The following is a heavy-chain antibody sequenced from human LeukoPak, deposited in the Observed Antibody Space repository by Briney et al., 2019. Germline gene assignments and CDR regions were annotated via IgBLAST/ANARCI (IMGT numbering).Heavy chain of an antibody. Sequence: GGSLRLSCAASGFTFSSYSMNWVRQAPGKGLEWVSVIYSGGSTYYADSVKGRFTISRDNSKNTLYLQMNSLRVEDTAVYYCAREPPHSYYYDSSGVGAFDIWGQGTMVTVSS. V-gene: IGHV3-53*01. J-gene: IGHJ3*02. CDR3: AREPPHSYYYDSSGVGAFDI. CDR1: GFTFSSYS. CDR2: IYSGGST. D-gene: IGHD3-22*01.